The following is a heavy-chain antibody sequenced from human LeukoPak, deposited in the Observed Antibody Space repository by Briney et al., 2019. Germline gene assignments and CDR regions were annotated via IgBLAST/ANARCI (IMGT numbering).Heavy chain of an antibody. CDR1: GGSFSGYY. Sequence: KASETLSLTCAVYGGSFSGYYWSWIRQPPGKGLEWIGEINHSGSTNYNPSLKSRVTISVDTSKNQFSLKLSSVTAADTAVYYCARGADIVVVPAAKPPTDNWFDPWGQGTLVTVSS. CDR2: INHSGST. D-gene: IGHD2-2*02. V-gene: IGHV4-34*01. CDR3: ARGADIVVVPAAKPPTDNWFDP. J-gene: IGHJ5*02.